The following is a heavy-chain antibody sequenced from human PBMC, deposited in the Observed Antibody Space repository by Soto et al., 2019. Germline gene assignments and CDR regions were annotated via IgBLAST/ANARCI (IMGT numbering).Heavy chain of an antibody. CDR3: TTDFKGDTAVDY. J-gene: IGHJ4*02. CDR1: GFTFSNAW. Sequence: GGSLRLSCAASGFTFSNAWMSWVRQASGKGLEWVGRIKSKTDGETTDYAAPVKGRFTISRDDSKNTLYLHMSSLQTEDTALYYCTTDFKGDTAVDYWGPGTLVTVSS. V-gene: IGHV3-15*01. D-gene: IGHD5-18*01. CDR2: IKSKTDGETT.